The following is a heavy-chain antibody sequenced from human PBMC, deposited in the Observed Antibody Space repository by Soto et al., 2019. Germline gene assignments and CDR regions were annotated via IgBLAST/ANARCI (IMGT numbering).Heavy chain of an antibody. V-gene: IGHV4-34*01. D-gene: IGHD1-7*01. CDR2: INHSGST. CDR3: ARGFWNYGYFDY. Sequence: SETLSLTCAVYGGSFSGYYWSWIRQPPGKGLEWIGEINHSGSTNYNPSLKSRVTISVDTSKNQFSLKLSSVTAADTAVYYCARGFWNYGYFDYWGQGTLVTV. CDR1: GGSFSGYY. J-gene: IGHJ4*02.